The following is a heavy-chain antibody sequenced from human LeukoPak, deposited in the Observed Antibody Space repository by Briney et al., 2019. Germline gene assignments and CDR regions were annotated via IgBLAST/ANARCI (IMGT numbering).Heavy chain of an antibody. CDR2: IYYSGST. D-gene: IGHD3-22*01. Sequence: ASETPSLTCTVSGGSISSSSYYWGWIRQPPGKGLEWIGSIYYSGSTYYNPSLKSRVTISVDTSKNQFSLKLSSVTAADTAVYYCARFTYYYDSSGYAIDYWGQGTLVTVSS. J-gene: IGHJ4*02. CDR3: ARFTYYYDSSGYAIDY. CDR1: GGSISSSSYY. V-gene: IGHV4-39*01.